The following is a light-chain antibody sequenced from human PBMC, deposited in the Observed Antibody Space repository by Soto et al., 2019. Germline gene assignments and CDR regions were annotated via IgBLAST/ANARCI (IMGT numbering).Light chain of an antibody. V-gene: IGLV2-14*01. Sequence: QSALTQPASVSGSPGQSITISCTGTNSDIGGYNYVSWYQQHPGKAPKLMIYEVSHRPSGVSNRFSASKSGNTASLTISGLQAEDEADYYCSSYTSSSTDVFGTGTKVTVL. CDR3: SSYTSSSTDV. CDR2: EVS. CDR1: NSDIGGYNY. J-gene: IGLJ1*01.